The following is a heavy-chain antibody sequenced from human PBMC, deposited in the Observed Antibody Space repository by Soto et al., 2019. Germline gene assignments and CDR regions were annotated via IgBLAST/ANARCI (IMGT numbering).Heavy chain of an antibody. V-gene: IGHV3-23*01. Sequence: VQLLESGGDLVQPGGSLRLSCVASGFILNNYAMSWVRQAPGKGLEWVSTIGGTDGDSDGVPWYEDSVKGRLTISRDSSANTLFLPMDNLRAEDSALYYCVKRGRNWGAFDFWGQGTTVVVSS. CDR1: GFILNNYA. CDR2: IGGTDGDSDGVP. D-gene: IGHD7-27*01. CDR3: VKRGRNWGAFDF. J-gene: IGHJ3*01.